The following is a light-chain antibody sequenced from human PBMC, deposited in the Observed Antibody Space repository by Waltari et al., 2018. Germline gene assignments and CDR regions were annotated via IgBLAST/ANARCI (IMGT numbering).Light chain of an antibody. V-gene: IGLV2-8*01. Sequence: QSALTQPPSASGSPGQSVTISCTGTSSDAGAYDYVSRYQHPPGKAPKLLISEVSKRPSGVPDRFSGSRSGNTASLTVSGLQAEDEADYYCSSYAGSNNLVFGGGTKLTVL. CDR3: SSYAGSNNLV. CDR2: EVS. CDR1: SSDAGAYDY. J-gene: IGLJ2*01.